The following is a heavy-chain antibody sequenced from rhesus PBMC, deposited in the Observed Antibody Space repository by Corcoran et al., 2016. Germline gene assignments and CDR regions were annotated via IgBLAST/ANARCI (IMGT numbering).Heavy chain of an antibody. J-gene: IGHJ4*01. CDR1: GYTFTSYS. CDR3: ARGGSSWYDY. V-gene: IGHV1-200*01. D-gene: IGHD6-13*01. Sequence: QVQLVQSGAEVKKPGASVKLSCKASGYTFTSYSINWVRKAPGQGLEWMGWINPNNGNTGYAQKFQGRVTMTRDTSTSTAYMELSSLRSEDTAVYYCARGGSSWYDYWGQGVLVTVSS. CDR2: INPNNGNT.